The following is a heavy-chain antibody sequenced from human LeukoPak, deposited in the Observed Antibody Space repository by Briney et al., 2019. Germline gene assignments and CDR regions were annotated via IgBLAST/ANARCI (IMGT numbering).Heavy chain of an antibody. D-gene: IGHD2-8*01. CDR1: GGSMRSYY. V-gene: IGHV4-59*01. CDR2: IYYSGST. CDR3: ARAPNGFGAFDI. Sequence: SETLSLTCTVSGGSMRSYYWVWIRQPPGKGLEWIGYIYYSGSTDYNPSLKSRVTISVDTSKNEFSLKMSSVTAADTAVYYCARAPNGFGAFDIWGLGTTVTVSS. J-gene: IGHJ3*02.